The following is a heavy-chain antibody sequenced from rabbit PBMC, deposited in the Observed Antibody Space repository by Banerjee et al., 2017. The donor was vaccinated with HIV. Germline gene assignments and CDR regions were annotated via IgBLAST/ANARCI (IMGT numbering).Heavy chain of an antibody. J-gene: IGHJ4*01. CDR3: ARERYASAGDANL. CDR2: IDPVAGI. D-gene: IGHD7-1*01. CDR1: GFDFSTYY. Sequence: QLKESGGGLVQPGGSLKLSCKASGFDFSTYYMSWVRQAPGKGLEWIGYIDPVAGIYYASWVNGRFSISRENTQNTVSLQLNSLTAADTATYFCARERYASAGDANLWGPGTLVTVS. V-gene: IGHV1S7*01.